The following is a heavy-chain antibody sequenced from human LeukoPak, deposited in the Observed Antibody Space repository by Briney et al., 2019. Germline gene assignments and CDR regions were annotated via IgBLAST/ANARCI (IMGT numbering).Heavy chain of an antibody. V-gene: IGHV3-53*01. D-gene: IGHD2-21*01. Sequence: GGSLRLSCAASGFTVSSNYMSWVRQAPGKGLEWVSVIYSDSSTYYADSVKGRFTIPRDNSKNTLYVQMNSLRAEATAVYYCARESPYSLDYWGQGTLVTVSS. CDR3: ARESPYSLDY. CDR2: IYSDSST. J-gene: IGHJ4*02. CDR1: GFTVSSNY.